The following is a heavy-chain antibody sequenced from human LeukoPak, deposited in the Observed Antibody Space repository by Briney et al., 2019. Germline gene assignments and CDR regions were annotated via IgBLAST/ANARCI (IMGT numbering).Heavy chain of an antibody. J-gene: IGHJ6*03. CDR1: GFTFSTFS. D-gene: IGHD1-7*01. CDR2: ISSSGHTI. CDR3: AREGKLELPPYYYYYMDV. Sequence: GGALRLSCAASGFTFSTFSMNWVGQAPGKGREGVSYISSSGHTIYYADSVKGRFTISRDNAKNSLYLQMNSLRAEDTAVYYCAREGKLELPPYYYYYMDVWGKGTTVTVSS. V-gene: IGHV3-48*01.